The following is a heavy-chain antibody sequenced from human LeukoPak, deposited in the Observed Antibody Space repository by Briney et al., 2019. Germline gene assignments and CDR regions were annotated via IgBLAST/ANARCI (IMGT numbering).Heavy chain of an antibody. CDR1: GFTLSTYA. CDR2: ISSSDAGT. Sequence: GGSLRLSCAASGFTLSTYAMSWVRQTPGKGLEWVAAISSSDAGTYHADSVRGRFTISRDNSKNTLYLQMNSLRAEDTAVYYCAKSYKVIVDGKKSGSYFDYWGQETLVTASS. D-gene: IGHD1-26*01. J-gene: IGHJ4*02. V-gene: IGHV3-23*01. CDR3: AKSYKVIVDGKKSGSYFDY.